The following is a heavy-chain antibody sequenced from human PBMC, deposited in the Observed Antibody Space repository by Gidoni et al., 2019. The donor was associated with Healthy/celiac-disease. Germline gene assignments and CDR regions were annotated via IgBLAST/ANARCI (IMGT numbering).Heavy chain of an antibody. CDR3: ARDLGSSSWSPGYWFDP. CDR2: IYYSGST. CDR1: GGSISSYY. J-gene: IGHJ5*02. D-gene: IGHD6-13*01. V-gene: IGHV4-59*01. Sequence: QVQLQESGPGLVKPSETLSLTCTVSGGSISSYYWSWLRQPPGKGLEWIGYIYYSGSTNYNPSLKSRVTISVDTSKNQFSLKLSSVTAADTAVYYCARDLGSSSWSPGYWFDPWGQGTLVTVSS.